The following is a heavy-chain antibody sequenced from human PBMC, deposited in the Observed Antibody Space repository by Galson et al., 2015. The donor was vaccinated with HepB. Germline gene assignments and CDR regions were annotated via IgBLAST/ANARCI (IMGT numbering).Heavy chain of an antibody. J-gene: IGHJ6*03. V-gene: IGHV1-3*01. CDR1: GYTFTSYA. D-gene: IGHD6-6*01. CDR3: ARDRTARWYSSSFSLNYYMDV. Sequence: SVKVSCKASGYTFTSYAMHWVRQAPGQRLEWMGWINAGNGNTKYSQKFQGRVTITRDTSASTAYMELSSLRSEDTAVYYCARDRTARWYSSSFSLNYYMDVWGKGTTVTVSS. CDR2: INAGNGNT.